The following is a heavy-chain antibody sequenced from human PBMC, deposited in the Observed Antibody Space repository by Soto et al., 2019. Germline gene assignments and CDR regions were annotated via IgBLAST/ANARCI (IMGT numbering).Heavy chain of an antibody. CDR2: VQMSGTT. D-gene: IGHD1-1*01. CDR3: AKDRSTMRWFDP. CDR1: CASVRSYH. J-gene: IGHJ5*02. Sequence: NPSETLSLTCAVSCASVRSYHWSWIRQAAGKGLEWIGRVQMSGTTNYNPSLKTRVTMSLDTSKNEVSLRMTSVTAADTAVYFCAKDRSTMRWFDPWGQGILVTVSS. V-gene: IGHV4-4*07.